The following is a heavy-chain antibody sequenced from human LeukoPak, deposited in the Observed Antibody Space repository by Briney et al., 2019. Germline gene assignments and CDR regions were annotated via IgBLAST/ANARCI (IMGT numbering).Heavy chain of an antibody. V-gene: IGHV3-30-3*01. CDR2: ISYDGSNK. Sequence: GRSLRLSCAASGFTFSSYAMHWVRQAPGKGLEWGAVISYDGSNKYYADSVKGRFTISRDNSKNTLYLQMNSLRAEDTAVYYCASKYYDFWSGYYVWGQGTLVTVSS. J-gene: IGHJ4*02. D-gene: IGHD3-3*01. CDR3: ASKYYDFWSGYYV. CDR1: GFTFSSYA.